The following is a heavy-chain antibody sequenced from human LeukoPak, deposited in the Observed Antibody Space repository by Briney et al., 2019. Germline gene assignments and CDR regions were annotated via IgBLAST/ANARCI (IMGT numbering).Heavy chain of an antibody. CDR2: ISGSGGST. CDR1: GFTFSSYA. Sequence: HTGGSLRLSCAASGFTFSSYAMSWVRQAPGKGLEWVSAISGSGGSTYYADSVKGRFTISRDNSKNTLYLQMNSLRAEDAAVYYCAKDTYYYDSSGFDWGQGTLVTVSS. V-gene: IGHV3-23*01. D-gene: IGHD3-22*01. J-gene: IGHJ4*02. CDR3: AKDTYYYDSSGFD.